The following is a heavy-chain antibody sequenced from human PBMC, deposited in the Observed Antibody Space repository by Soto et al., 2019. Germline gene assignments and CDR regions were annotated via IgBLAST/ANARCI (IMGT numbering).Heavy chain of an antibody. CDR1: GDTFSRYT. D-gene: IGHD2-15*01. CDR3: ARQKDLYYYYGMDV. CDR2: IIPILGIA. Sequence: PVKLSCKASGDTFSRYTISCVRQAPGQGLEWMGRIIPILGIANYAQKFQGRVTITADKSTSTAYLQWSSLKASDTAMYYCARQKDLYYYYGMDVWGQGITVTVSS. J-gene: IGHJ6*02. V-gene: IGHV1-69*02.